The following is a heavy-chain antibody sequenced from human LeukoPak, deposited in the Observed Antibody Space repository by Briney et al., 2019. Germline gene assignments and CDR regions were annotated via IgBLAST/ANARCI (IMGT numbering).Heavy chain of an antibody. J-gene: IGHJ4*02. Sequence: PGGSLRLSCAASGFTFSTYAMNWVRQVPGKGLEWVSSISDSGSSTNYADSVKGRFTISRDNSKNTLYLQMNSLRTEDTAVYHCAKLGCSSTRCYMDCWGQGTLVTVSS. CDR1: GFTFSTYA. CDR3: AKLGCSSTRCYMDC. CDR2: ISDSGSST. V-gene: IGHV3-23*01. D-gene: IGHD2-2*02.